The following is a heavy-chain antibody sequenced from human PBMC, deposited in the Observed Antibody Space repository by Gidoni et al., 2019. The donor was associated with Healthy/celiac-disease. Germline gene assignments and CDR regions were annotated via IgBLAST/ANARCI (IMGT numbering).Heavy chain of an antibody. Sequence: QVQLVQSGAEVKKPGASVKVSCKASGYTFTGYYMHWVRQAPGQGLEWMGRINPNSGGTNYAQKFQGRVTMTRDTSISTAYMELSRLRSDDTAVYYCATLAVRAVAGPHPNRWGQGTLVTVSS. CDR1: GYTFTGYY. D-gene: IGHD6-19*01. CDR2: INPNSGGT. V-gene: IGHV1-2*06. J-gene: IGHJ4*02. CDR3: ATLAVRAVAGPHPNR.